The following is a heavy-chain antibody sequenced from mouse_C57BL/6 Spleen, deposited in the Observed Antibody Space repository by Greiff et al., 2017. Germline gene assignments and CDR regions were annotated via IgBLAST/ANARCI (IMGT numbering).Heavy chain of an antibody. D-gene: IGHD2-5*01. CDR3: ARDYYSNYDAY. V-gene: IGHV1-54*01. Sequence: QVQLKESGAELVRPGTSVKVSCKASGYAFTNYLIEWVKQRPGQGLEWIGVINPGSGGTNYTEKFKGKATLTADKSSSTAYMRLSSLTSEDSAVYFGARDYYSNYDAYWGQGTLVTVSA. CDR2: INPGSGGT. CDR1: GYAFTNYL. J-gene: IGHJ3*01.